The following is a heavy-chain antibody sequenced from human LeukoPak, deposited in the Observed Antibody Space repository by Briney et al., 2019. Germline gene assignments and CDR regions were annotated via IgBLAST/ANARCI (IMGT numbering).Heavy chain of an antibody. Sequence: GGSLRLSCATSGFTFSSYAMSWVRQAPGKGLEWVSAISGSGGSTYYADSVKGRFTISRDNSKNTLYLQMNSLRAEDTAVYYCAKGRYSYGFVDYWGQGTLVTVSS. D-gene: IGHD5-18*01. J-gene: IGHJ4*02. CDR2: ISGSGGST. CDR3: AKGRYSYGFVDY. V-gene: IGHV3-23*01. CDR1: GFTFSSYA.